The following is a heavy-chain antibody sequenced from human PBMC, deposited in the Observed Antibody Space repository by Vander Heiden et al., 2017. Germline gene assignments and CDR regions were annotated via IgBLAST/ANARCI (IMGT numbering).Heavy chain of an antibody. CDR1: GFTFSSFV. CDR2: VSADGGTT. J-gene: IGHJ6*02. V-gene: IGHV3-23*01. CDR3: ASGSYYGMDV. D-gene: IGHD5-12*01. Sequence: QLLESGGDIVQPGGSLRLACSACGFTFSSFVMRWVRQAPGKGLEWVSSVSADGGTTYYADSVKGRFTISRDNSKNRLYLDVNSLGAEDTAVYFAASGSYYGMDVWGRGTTVSVSS.